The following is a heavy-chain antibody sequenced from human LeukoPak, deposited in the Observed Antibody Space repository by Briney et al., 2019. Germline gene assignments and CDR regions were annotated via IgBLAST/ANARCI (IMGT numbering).Heavy chain of an antibody. V-gene: IGHV4-34*01. J-gene: IGHJ3*02. CDR2: INHSGST. D-gene: IGHD3-9*01. CDR1: GGSFSGYY. CDR3: ARAHYDILTGYYGSTDAFDI. Sequence: SETLSLTCAVYGGSFSGYYWSWIRQPPGKGLEWIGEINHSGSTNYNPSLKSRVTISVDKSKNQFSLKLSSVTAADTAVYYCARAHYDILTGYYGSTDAFDIWGQGTMVTVSS.